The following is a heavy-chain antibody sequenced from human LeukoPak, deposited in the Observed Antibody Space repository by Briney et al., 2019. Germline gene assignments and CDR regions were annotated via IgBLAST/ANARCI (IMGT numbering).Heavy chain of an antibody. CDR1: GYSFTTYW. D-gene: IGHD1-26*01. V-gene: IGHV5-51*01. J-gene: IGHJ4*02. CDR2: IYPGDSDT. Sequence: GESLKMSCKGSGYSFTTYWIGWVRQMPGKGLEWMGIIYPGDSDTRYSPSFQGQVTISADKSISTAYLQWSSLKASDTAMYYCARWASSGSYGCYFDYWGQGTLVTVSS. CDR3: ARWASSGSYGCYFDY.